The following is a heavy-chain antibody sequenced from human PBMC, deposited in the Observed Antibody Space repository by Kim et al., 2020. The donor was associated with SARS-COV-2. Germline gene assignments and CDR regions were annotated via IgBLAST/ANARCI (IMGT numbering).Heavy chain of an antibody. Sequence: ASVKVSCKASGYTFTGYYMHWVRQAPGQGLEWMGRNNPNSGGTNYAQKFQGRVTMTRDTSISTAYLELSRLRSDDTAVYYCAGDYCSGGSCFLFDYWGQGTLVTVSS. CDR3: AGDYCSGGSCFLFDY. CDR2: NNPNSGGT. V-gene: IGHV1-2*06. D-gene: IGHD2-15*01. CDR1: GYTFTGYY. J-gene: IGHJ4*02.